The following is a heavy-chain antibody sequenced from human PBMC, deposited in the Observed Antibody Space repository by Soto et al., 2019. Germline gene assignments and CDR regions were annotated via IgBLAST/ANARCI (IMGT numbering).Heavy chain of an antibody. V-gene: IGHV3-33*01. J-gene: IGHJ4*02. CDR2: IWYDGSNK. D-gene: IGHD5-18*01. Sequence: GGSLRLSCAASGFTFSSYGMHWVRQAPGKGLEWVAVIWYDGSNKYYADSVKGRFTISRDNSKNTLYLQMNSLRAEDTAVYYCARESPGYSYGYPTYYFDYWGQGTLVTVSS. CDR1: GFTFSSYG. CDR3: ARESPGYSYGYPTYYFDY.